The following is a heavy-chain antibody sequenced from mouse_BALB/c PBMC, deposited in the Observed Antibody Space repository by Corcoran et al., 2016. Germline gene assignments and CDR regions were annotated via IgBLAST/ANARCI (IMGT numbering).Heavy chain of an antibody. CDR2: INTYTGEP. J-gene: IGHJ4*01. Sequence: QIQLVQSGPELKKPGETVKISCKASGYTFTNYGMNWMKQAPGKGLKWMGWINTYTGEPTYADDFKGRFAFSLETSTNTAYLQINNRNKEDRATDFGARGPYAMDYWGQGTSVTVSS. CDR3: ARGPYAMDY. CDR1: GYTFTNYG. V-gene: IGHV9-1*02.